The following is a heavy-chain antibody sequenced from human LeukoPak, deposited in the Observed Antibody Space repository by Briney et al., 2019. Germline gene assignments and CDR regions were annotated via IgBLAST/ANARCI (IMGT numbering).Heavy chain of an antibody. CDR3: ARGSGSYYGTD. V-gene: IGHV3-30*04. CDR1: GFTFSSYA. D-gene: IGHD1-26*01. Sequence: GGSLRLSCAASGFTFSSYAMHWVRQAPGMGLEWVAVISYDGSNKYYADSVKGRFTISRDNSKNTLYLQMNSLRAEDTAVYYCARGSGSYYGTDWGQGTLVTVSS. J-gene: IGHJ4*02. CDR2: ISYDGSNK.